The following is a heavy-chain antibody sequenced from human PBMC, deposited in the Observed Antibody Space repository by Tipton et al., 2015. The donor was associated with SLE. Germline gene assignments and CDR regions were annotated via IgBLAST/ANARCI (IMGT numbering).Heavy chain of an antibody. V-gene: IGHV3-23*01. CDR1: GFTFSSYA. J-gene: IGHJ4*02. CDR3: AKVGSNIRGYYFDY. D-gene: IGHD4-23*01. Sequence: SLRLSCAASGFTFSSYAMSWVRQAPGKGLEWVSAISGSGGSTYYADSVKGRLTISRDNSKNTLYLQMNSLRAEDTAVYYCAKVGSNIRGYYFDYWGQGTLVTVSS. CDR2: ISGSGGST.